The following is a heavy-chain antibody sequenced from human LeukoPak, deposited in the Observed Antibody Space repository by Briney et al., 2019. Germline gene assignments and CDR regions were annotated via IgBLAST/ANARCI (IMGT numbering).Heavy chain of an antibody. Sequence: ASVKVSCKASGYTFTGYYMHWMRQAPGQGLEWMGWINPNSGGTNYAQKFQGRVTMTRDTSISTAYMELSRLRSDDTAVDYCARDARKILEWLNYWGQGTLVTVSS. D-gene: IGHD3-3*01. J-gene: IGHJ4*02. CDR1: GYTFTGYY. CDR3: ARDARKILEWLNY. CDR2: INPNSGGT. V-gene: IGHV1-2*02.